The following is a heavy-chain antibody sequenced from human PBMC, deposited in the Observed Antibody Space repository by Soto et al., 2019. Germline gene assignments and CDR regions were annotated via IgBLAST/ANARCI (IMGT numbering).Heavy chain of an antibody. CDR1: GGTFSSYA. J-gene: IGHJ6*02. CDR3: AGHDCTNGVCPKIYYYYGMDV. Sequence: SVKVSCKASGGTFSSYAISWVRQAPGQGLEWMGGIIPIFGTANYAQKFQGRVTITADESTSTAYMELSSLRSEDTAVYYCAGHDCTNGVCPKIYYYYGMDVWGQGTTVTVSS. V-gene: IGHV1-69*13. CDR2: IIPIFGTA. D-gene: IGHD2-8*01.